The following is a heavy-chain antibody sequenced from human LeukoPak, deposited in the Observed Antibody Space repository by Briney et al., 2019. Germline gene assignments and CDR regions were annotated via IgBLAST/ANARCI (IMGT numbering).Heavy chain of an antibody. CDR2: IYYSGST. D-gene: IGHD4-23*01. V-gene: IGHV4-59*01. CDR1: GGSISSYY. J-gene: IGHJ4*02. Sequence: SETLSLTCTVSGGSISSYYWSWIRQPPGKGLEWIGYIYYSGSTNYNPSLKSRVTISVDMSKNQFSLKLSSVTAADTAVYYCARGPDYGGNSVVDYWGQGTLVTVSS. CDR3: ARGPDYGGNSVVDY.